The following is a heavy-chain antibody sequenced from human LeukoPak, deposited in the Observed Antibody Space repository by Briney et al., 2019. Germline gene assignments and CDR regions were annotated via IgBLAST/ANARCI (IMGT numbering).Heavy chain of an antibody. J-gene: IGHJ4*02. D-gene: IGHD4-17*01. V-gene: IGHV4-59*01. Sequence: PSETLSLTCTVSGDSLSRYYWSWIRQPPGKGLEWLGYIYYSGSPNYNPSPKSRVTISLDQPKNQSSLKISSLTAADPALYYFGRDRLPGDYGDNRSDYWGQGTLVTVSS. CDR2: IYYSGSP. CDR1: GDSLSRYY. CDR3: GRDRLPGDYGDNRSDY.